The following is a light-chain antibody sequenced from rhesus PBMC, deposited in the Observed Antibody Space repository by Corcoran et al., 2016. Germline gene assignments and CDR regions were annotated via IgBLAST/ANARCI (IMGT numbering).Light chain of an antibody. CDR1: QGISKY. CDR3: QQHNSYPLT. Sequence: DIQMTQSPSSLSASVGDTVTITCQASQGISKYLGWYQKKPGKAPKLLIYDASTLQSGVPSRFSGSGSGTEFTLTISSLQPEDFATYYCQQHNSYPLTFGGGTKVELK. CDR2: DAS. V-gene: IGKV1-25*01. J-gene: IGKJ4*01.